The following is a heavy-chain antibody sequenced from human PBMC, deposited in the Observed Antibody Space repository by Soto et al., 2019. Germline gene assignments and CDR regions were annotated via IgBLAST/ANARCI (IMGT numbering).Heavy chain of an antibody. J-gene: IGHJ6*02. CDR2: INPNSGGT. V-gene: IGHV1-2*02. CDR1: GYTFTGYY. D-gene: IGHD3-3*01. Sequence: ASVKVSCKASGYTFTGYYMHWVRQAPGQGLEWIGWINPNSGGTNYAQKFQGRVTMTRDTSISTAYMELSRLRSDDTAVYYCARLSFYDFWSDPYGMDVWGQGTTVTVSS. CDR3: ARLSFYDFWSDPYGMDV.